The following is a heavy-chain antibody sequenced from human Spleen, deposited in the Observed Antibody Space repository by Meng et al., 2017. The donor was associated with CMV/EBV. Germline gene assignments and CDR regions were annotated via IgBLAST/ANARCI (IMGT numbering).Heavy chain of an antibody. Sequence: GGSLRLSCTTSGFAFDDYGMSWVRQAPGKGLEWVSGINWNGGSTGYADSGKGRFTISRDNAKNSLYLQMNSLRAEDTALYYCARGVRGDVDYWGQGTLVTVSS. V-gene: IGHV3-20*04. J-gene: IGHJ4*02. CDR3: ARGVRGDVDY. CDR2: INWNGGST. D-gene: IGHD3-10*01. CDR1: GFAFDDYG.